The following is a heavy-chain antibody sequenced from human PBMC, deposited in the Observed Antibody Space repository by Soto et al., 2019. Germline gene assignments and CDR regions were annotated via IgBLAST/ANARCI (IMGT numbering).Heavy chain of an antibody. CDR1: GFTXSSYS. D-gene: IGHD2-15*01. J-gene: IGHJ3*02. V-gene: IGHV3-21*01. CDR2: ISSSSSYI. Sequence: PGGSMRLSCAASGFTXSSYSMNWVRQAPGKGLEWVSSISSSSSYIYYADSVKGRFTISRDNAKNSLYLQMNSLRAEDTAVYYCARPRTQGYCSGGSCYGSYAFDISGQGTMVTVSS. CDR3: ARPRTQGYCSGGSCYGSYAFDI.